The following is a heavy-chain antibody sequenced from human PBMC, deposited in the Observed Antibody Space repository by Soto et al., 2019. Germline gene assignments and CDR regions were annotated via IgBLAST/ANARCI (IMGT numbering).Heavy chain of an antibody. V-gene: IGHV3-30*04. CDR3: ARDRPKDDAFYI. J-gene: IGHJ3*02. CDR2: ISYDGSNK. Sequence: GGSLRLSCAASGFTFSSYAMHWVRQAPGKGLEWVAVISYDGSNKYYADSVKGRFTISRDNSKNTLYLQMNSLRAEDTAVYYCARDRPKDDAFYIWGQGTMVTVSS. CDR1: GFTFSSYA.